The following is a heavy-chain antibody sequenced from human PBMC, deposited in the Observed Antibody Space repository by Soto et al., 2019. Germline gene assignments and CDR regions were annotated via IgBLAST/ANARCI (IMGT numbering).Heavy chain of an antibody. CDR2: LYYSGST. J-gene: IGHJ4*02. V-gene: IGHV4-59*01. Sequence: QVQLQESGPGLVRPSETLSLTCTVSGGSINSYFWSWIRQSPGKGLEWIGHLYYSGSTSYSPSLKSRVSISVDTSKNQFSLEVHSVTAADTAVYYCARAGTNMVQFDYWGQGTLVTVSS. CDR1: GGSINSYF. D-gene: IGHD3-10*01. CDR3: ARAGTNMVQFDY.